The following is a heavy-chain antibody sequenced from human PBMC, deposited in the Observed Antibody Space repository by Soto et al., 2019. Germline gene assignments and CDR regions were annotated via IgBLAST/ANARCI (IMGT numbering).Heavy chain of an antibody. CDR2: ISYDGSNK. CDR3: ARYDDHDVYDVDYFDY. V-gene: IGHV3-30-3*01. Sequence: SLRLSCAASGFTFSSSAMYGVRQAPGKGLEWVAVISYDGSNKYYAGSVKGRFTISRDNSKNTLYLQMNSLRAEDTAVYYCARYDDHDVYDVDYFDYWGQGT. D-gene: IGHD3-16*01. CDR1: GFTFSSSA. J-gene: IGHJ4*02.